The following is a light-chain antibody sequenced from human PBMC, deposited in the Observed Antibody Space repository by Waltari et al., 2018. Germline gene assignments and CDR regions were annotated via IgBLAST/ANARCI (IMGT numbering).Light chain of an antibody. J-gene: IGLJ3*02. CDR3: QVWDSNSDHWV. V-gene: IGLV3-21*02. CDR1: SIDEKS. CDR2: DDT. Sequence: SYVLTQPHSVSVAPGQTATIPCGGDSIDEKSVHWFHQKPGQAPVLVVYDDTDRPSGISGRCPGSNSGNTAPLTIRRVEAGDEADYYCQVWDSNSDHWVFGGGTKLTVL.